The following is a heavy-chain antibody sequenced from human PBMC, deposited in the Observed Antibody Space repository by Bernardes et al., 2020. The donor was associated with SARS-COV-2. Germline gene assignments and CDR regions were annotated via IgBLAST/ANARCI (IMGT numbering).Heavy chain of an antibody. CDR1: GGSFSGYY. J-gene: IGHJ6*02. CDR2: ISHDGST. V-gene: IGHV4-34*01. Sequence: SETLSLTCAVYGGSFSGYYWSWIRQPPGKGLEWVGEISHDGSTNYNPSLKSRVTISLDTSKNQFSLKLSSVTAADTAVYYCARVSVSGPSFINTRVPYYYYGMDVWGQGTTVTVSS. CDR3: ARVSVSGPSFINTRVPYYYYGMDV. D-gene: IGHD3-10*01.